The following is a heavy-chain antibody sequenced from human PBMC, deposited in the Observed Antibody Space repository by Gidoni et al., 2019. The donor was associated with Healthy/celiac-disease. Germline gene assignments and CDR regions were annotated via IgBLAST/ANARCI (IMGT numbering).Heavy chain of an antibody. J-gene: IGHJ3*02. Sequence: QVQLQESGPGLVQPSETLSLTCTVSGCSIISYYWRWIRQPPGKGMEWIGYIYYSGSTNYNPSLKSRVTISVDTSKNQFSLKLSYVTAADTAVYYCARYLAYCGGDCYPNAFDIWGQGTMVTVSS. V-gene: IGHV4-59*01. CDR3: ARYLAYCGGDCYPNAFDI. CDR1: GCSIISYY. CDR2: IYYSGST. D-gene: IGHD2-21*02.